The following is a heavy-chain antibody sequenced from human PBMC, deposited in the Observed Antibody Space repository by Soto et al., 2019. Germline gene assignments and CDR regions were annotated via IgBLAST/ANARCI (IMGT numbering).Heavy chain of an antibody. Sequence: GWSLRLSCAASGFTVSSNYMSWVRQAPGKGLEWVSVIYSGGSTYYADSVKGRFTISRNNSKNTLYLQMNSLRAEDTAVYYCARLGFRASGAFDIWGQGTMVTVSS. CDR3: ARLGFRASGAFDI. CDR1: GFTVSSNY. CDR2: IYSGGST. J-gene: IGHJ3*02. V-gene: IGHV3-53*04. D-gene: IGHD3-10*01.